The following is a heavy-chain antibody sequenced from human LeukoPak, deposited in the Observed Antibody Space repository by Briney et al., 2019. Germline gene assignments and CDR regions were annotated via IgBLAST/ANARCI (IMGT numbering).Heavy chain of an antibody. J-gene: IGHJ4*02. CDR2: IKSKTDGGTT. V-gene: IGHV3-15*01. Sequence: TARGSLRLSCAASGFTFSNARMSWVRQAPGKGLEWVGRIKSKTDGGTTDYAAPVKGRFTISRDDSKNTLYLQMNSLKTEDTAVYYCTTEVAAAVALFDYWGQGTLVTVSS. D-gene: IGHD6-13*01. CDR3: TTEVAAAVALFDY. CDR1: GFTFSNAR.